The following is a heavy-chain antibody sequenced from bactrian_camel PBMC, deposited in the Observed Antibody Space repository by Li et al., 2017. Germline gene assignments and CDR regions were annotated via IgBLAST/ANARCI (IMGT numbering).Heavy chain of an antibody. CDR2: IYTVGSST. Sequence: HVQLVESGGGSVQAGGSLRLSCAASGYTGRHNCMVWFRQAPGKEREWVAAIYTVGSSTNYADSVKGRFTISKDNAKNTMYLQMNSLKPEDTAMYYCATDRNGKTRGQGTQVTVS. J-gene: IGHJ4*01. CDR1: GYTGRHNC. V-gene: IGHV3S1*01. D-gene: IGHD6*01.